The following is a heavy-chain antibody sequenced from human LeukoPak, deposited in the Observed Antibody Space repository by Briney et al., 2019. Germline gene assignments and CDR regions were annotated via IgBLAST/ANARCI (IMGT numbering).Heavy chain of an antibody. D-gene: IGHD2-8*02. CDR2: ISGSGGNT. Sequence: GGSLRLSCAASGFTFYNYAMSWVRQAPGKGLEWVSTISGSGGNTYYADSVKGRFTISRDNSENTLCLQMNSLRAEDTAVYYCAKPLGYCTGGVCYSNYFDPWGQGTLVTVSS. CDR1: GFTFYNYA. CDR3: AKPLGYCTGGVCYSNYFDP. J-gene: IGHJ5*02. V-gene: IGHV3-23*01.